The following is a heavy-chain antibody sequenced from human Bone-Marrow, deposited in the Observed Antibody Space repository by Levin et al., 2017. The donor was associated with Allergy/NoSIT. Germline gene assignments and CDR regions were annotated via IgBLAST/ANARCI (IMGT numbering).Heavy chain of an antibody. V-gene: IGHV3-11*01. D-gene: IGHD2-2*01. CDR1: GFTFSDYY. CDR3: ARGVWEIYCSSTSCYNYYGMDG. J-gene: IGHJ6*02. CDR2: ISSSGSTI. Sequence: GGSLRLSCAASGFTFSDYYMSWIRQAPGKGLEWVSYISSSGSTIYYADSVKGRFTITRDNAKNSLYLQMNSLRAEDTAVYYCARGVWEIYCSSTSCYNYYGMDGWGQGTTVTVSS.